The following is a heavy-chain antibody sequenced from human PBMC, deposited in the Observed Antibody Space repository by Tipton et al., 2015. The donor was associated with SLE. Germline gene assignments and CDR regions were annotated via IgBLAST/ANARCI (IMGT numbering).Heavy chain of an antibody. CDR2: IRNDGGWT. J-gene: IGHJ4*02. CDR3: VREGGSSSRAGYFDY. Sequence: SLRLSCAASGFTLSDNPMHWVRQAPGKGLEWVGVIRNDGGWTPYAASVKGRLTISRDNPKNTLFLQMDSLRDEDTALYYCVREGGSSSRAGYFDYWGLGTLVTVSS. D-gene: IGHD6-6*01. CDR1: GFTLSDNP. V-gene: IGHV3-30*04.